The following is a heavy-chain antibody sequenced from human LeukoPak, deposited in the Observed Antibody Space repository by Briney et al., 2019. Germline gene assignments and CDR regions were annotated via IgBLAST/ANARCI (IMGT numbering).Heavy chain of an antibody. D-gene: IGHD3-22*01. V-gene: IGHV3-23*01. Sequence: GRSLRLSCAASGFLVNDYGMHWVRQAPGVGLEWVSAISGGGGSTWYADSVKGRFTISRDNSKNTLYMQMNSLRAEDTAVYYCAKDSYDSSGSRYDYWGQGTLVTVSS. CDR2: ISGGGGST. CDR1: GFLVNDYG. J-gene: IGHJ4*02. CDR3: AKDSYDSSGSRYDY.